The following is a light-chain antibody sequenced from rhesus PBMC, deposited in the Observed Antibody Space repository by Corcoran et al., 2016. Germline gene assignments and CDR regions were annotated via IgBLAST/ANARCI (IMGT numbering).Light chain of an antibody. CDR1: QGISSW. Sequence: DIQMTQSPSSLSASVGDRVTITCRASQGISSWLAWYQQKPGKAPKLLIDKASSLQSGVPARFSCNGAGTDFTLTSRSLQPENFATYYCQQYNSAPYSFVQGTKVEIK. V-gene: IGKV1-21*01. CDR2: KAS. CDR3: QQYNSAPYS. J-gene: IGKJ2*01.